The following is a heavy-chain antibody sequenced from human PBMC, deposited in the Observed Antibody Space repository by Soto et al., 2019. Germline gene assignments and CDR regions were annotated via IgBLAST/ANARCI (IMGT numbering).Heavy chain of an antibody. CDR2: INAGNGNT. D-gene: IGHD1-1*01. CDR1: GYTFTSYA. J-gene: IGHJ5*02. CDR3: AREVQLERQESNWFDP. Sequence: ASVKVSCKASGYTFTSYAMHWVRQAPGQRLEWMGWINAGNGNTKYSQKFQGRVTITRDTSASTAYMELSSLRSEDTAVYYCAREVQLERQESNWFDPWGQGNLVTVSS. V-gene: IGHV1-3*01.